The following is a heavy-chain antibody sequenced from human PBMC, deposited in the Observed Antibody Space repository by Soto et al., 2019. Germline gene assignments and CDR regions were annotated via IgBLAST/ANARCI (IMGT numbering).Heavy chain of an antibody. J-gene: IGHJ6*02. CDR3: ASPGIAAAGTAGNHYYYGMDV. CDR1: GYSFTSYW. D-gene: IGHD6-13*01. Sequence: GESLKISCKGSGYSFTSYWISWVRQMPGKGLEWMGRIDPSDSYTNYSPSFQGHVTISADKSISTAYLQWSSLKASDTAMYYCASPGIAAAGTAGNHYYYGMDVWGQGTTVTVS. CDR2: IDPSDSYT. V-gene: IGHV5-10-1*01.